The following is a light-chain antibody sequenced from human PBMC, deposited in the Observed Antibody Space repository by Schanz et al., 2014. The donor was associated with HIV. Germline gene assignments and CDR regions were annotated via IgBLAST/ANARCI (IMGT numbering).Light chain of an antibody. J-gene: IGKJ3*01. CDR2: ATS. V-gene: IGKV3-20*01. CDR1: QRPSSSY. CDR3: QQYVSSPELFT. Sequence: EIVLTQSPGSLSLSPGGRATLSCGASQRPSSSYLAWYQQKRDQPPRLVIYATSTRAAGIPDRFSGTGSGTDFTLTISRLEPEDFAVYFCQQYVSSPELFTFGPGTKVDIK.